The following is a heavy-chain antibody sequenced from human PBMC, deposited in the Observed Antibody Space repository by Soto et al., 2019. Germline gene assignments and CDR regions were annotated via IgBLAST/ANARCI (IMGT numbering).Heavy chain of an antibody. V-gene: IGHV2-5*08. CDR1: GGSISSGGYY. D-gene: IGHD3-16*02. CDR3: AHLMITYGGVIGDDAFDM. Sequence: TLSLTCTVSGGSISSGGYYWSWIRQHPGKGLEWLAVIYWDEDRRYSPSLKSRLIITKDTSKNQVFLIMTNMDPVDTATYYCAHLMITYGGVIGDDAFDMWGQGTLVTVSS. J-gene: IGHJ3*02. CDR2: IYWDEDR.